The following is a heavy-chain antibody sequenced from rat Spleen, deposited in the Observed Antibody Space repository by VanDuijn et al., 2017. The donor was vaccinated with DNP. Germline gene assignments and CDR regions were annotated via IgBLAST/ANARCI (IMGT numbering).Heavy chain of an antibody. CDR1: GFIFSNYY. Sequence: EVQLMESGGGLVQPGRSMKFSCAASGFIFSNYYMAWVRQAPKKGLEWVATISYDGGSTNYRDSVKGRFTIYRDNAKSTLYLQMESLRSEDTATYYCARSYNNYEYFDYWGQGVMVTVSS. J-gene: IGHJ2*01. CDR2: ISYDGGST. CDR3: ARSYNNYEYFDY. V-gene: IGHV5-7*01. D-gene: IGHD1-10*01.